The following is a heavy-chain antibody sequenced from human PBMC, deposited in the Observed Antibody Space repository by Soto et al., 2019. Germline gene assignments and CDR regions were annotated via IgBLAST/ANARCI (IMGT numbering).Heavy chain of an antibody. D-gene: IGHD3-16*01. V-gene: IGHV3-11*01. CDR1: GFIFRDWF. CDR3: AKDLGDYPSPTLFDP. Sequence: GGSLRLSCAASGFIFRDWFMSWIRQAPGKGLEWISYISKDSGRATRYADSVKGRFTISRDNSKNTLYLQMNSLRAEDTAVYYCAKDLGDYPSPTLFDPWGQGTLVTVSS. J-gene: IGHJ5*02. CDR2: ISKDSGRAT.